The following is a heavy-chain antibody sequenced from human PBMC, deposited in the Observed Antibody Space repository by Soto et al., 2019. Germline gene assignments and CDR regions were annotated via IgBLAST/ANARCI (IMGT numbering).Heavy chain of an antibody. CDR2: ISGSGGST. CDR1: GFTFSSYA. CDR3: EKYSEYSIGWERIDY. Sequence: EVQLLESGGGLVQPGGSLRLSCAASGFTFSSYAMSWVRQAPGKGLEWVSAISGSGGSTYYADSGKGRFTISRDNSKNTRYLQLNRLSAEDTAVYYWEKYSEYSIGWERIDYWGQGTLVTVSS. J-gene: IGHJ4*02. V-gene: IGHV3-23*01. D-gene: IGHD6-19*01.